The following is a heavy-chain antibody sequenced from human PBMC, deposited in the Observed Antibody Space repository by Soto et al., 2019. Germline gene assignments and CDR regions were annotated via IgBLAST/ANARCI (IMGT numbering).Heavy chain of an antibody. CDR2: IDGDGSST. V-gene: IGHV3-74*01. CDR3: VREGAPYCSRTSCLRPFDH. J-gene: IGHJ4*02. D-gene: IGHD2-2*01. Sequence: GGSLRLSCAASGFTFSNYWIHWVRQVPGRGLVWVSRIDGDGSSTTYADSVKGRFTISRDNAKNTLYLQMKGLRAEETAVYYWVREGAPYCSRTSCLRPFDHWGQGTLVTVSS. CDR1: GFTFSNYW.